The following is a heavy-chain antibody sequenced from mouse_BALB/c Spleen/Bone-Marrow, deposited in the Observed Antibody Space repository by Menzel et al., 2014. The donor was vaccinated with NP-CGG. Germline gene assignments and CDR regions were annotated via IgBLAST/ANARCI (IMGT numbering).Heavy chain of an antibody. D-gene: IGHD1-1*01. CDR3: ALYHYGYYFDS. J-gene: IGHJ2*01. V-gene: IGHV14-3*02. CDR1: GFNIKDTY. Sequence: EVKLMESGAELVKPGASVKLSCTASGFNIKDTYMHWVKQRPEQGLEWIGRIDPANDNTKYDPKFQGKATITADTSSNTAYLQLGGLTSEDTAVYYCALYHYGYYFDSWGQGTTLTVSS. CDR2: IDPANDNT.